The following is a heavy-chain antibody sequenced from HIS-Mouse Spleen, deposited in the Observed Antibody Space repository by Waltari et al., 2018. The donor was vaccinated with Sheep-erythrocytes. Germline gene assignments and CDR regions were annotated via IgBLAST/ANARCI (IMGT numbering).Heavy chain of an antibody. D-gene: IGHD4-17*01. CDR2: ISSSSSDI. CDR1: GFTFSSYS. CDR3: ARVAAVTTYYFDY. V-gene: IGHV3-21*01. Sequence: EVQLVESGGGLVKPGGSLRLSCAASGFTFSSYSINWVRQAPGKGLACVSSISSSSSDIYYADSVKGRCTISRDNAKNALYLQMNSLRAEDTAVYYCARVAAVTTYYFDYWGQGTLVTVSS. J-gene: IGHJ4*02.